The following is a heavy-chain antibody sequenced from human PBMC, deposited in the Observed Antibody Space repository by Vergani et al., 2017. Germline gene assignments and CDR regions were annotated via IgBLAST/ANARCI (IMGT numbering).Heavy chain of an antibody. CDR2: ISGSGGST. CDR1: GFTFSNYA. CDR3: AKXKESGSYGRNWFDP. V-gene: IGHV3-23*01. J-gene: IGHJ5*02. Sequence: EVQLLESGGGLVQPGGSLRLSCAASGFTFSNYAMSWVRQAPGKGLEWVSAISGSGGSTYYADSVKGRFTISRDNSKNTLYLQMNSLRAEDTAVYYCAKXKESGSYGRNWFDPWGQGTLVTVSS. D-gene: IGHD1-26*01.